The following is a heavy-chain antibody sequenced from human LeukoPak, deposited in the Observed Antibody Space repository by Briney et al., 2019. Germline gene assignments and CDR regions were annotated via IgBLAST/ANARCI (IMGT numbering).Heavy chain of an antibody. Sequence: SGPTLVNPTQTRTLTCTFSGFSLSTSGGGVGWIRQPPGKALEWLVLIYWNDDKRYSPSLWSRLTITKDTSKSQVVLRMTNMDPVDTATYYCARSYYYSSGYFDYWGQGTLVTVSS. V-gene: IGHV2-5*01. CDR3: ARSYYYSSGYFDY. J-gene: IGHJ4*02. CDR1: GFSLSTSGGG. CDR2: IYWNDDK. D-gene: IGHD3-10*01.